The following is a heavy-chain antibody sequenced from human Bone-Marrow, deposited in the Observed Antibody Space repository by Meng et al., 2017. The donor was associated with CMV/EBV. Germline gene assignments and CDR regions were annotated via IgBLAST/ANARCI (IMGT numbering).Heavy chain of an antibody. CDR1: GGSISSGGYY. Sequence: SATLSLTCTVSGGSISSGGYYWSWNRQHPGKGLEWIGYIYYSGSTYYNPSLKSRVTISVDTSKNQFSLKLSSVTAADTAVYYCASRAHYYGSGSYKDYWGQGTLVTVSS. D-gene: IGHD3-10*01. J-gene: IGHJ4*02. CDR3: ASRAHYYGSGSYKDY. CDR2: IYYSGST. V-gene: IGHV4-31*03.